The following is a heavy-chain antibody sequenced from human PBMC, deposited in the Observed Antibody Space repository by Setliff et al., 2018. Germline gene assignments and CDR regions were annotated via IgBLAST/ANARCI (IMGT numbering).Heavy chain of an antibody. D-gene: IGHD5-18*01. CDR2: IYHSGST. CDR1: GYSISSGYY. Sequence: SETLSLTCTVSGYSISSGYYWGWIRQPPGKGLEWIGSIYHSGSTYYNPSPKSRFTISRDNAKNSLYLQMNSLRAEDTAVYYCARVYAYSYGFDSWGQGTQVTVSS. J-gene: IGHJ4*02. CDR3: ARVYAYSYGFDS. V-gene: IGHV4-38-2*02.